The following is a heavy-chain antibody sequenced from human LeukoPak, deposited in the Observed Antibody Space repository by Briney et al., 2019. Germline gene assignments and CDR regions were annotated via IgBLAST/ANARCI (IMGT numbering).Heavy chain of an antibody. CDR2: IISILGIA. D-gene: IGHD4-11*01. Sequence: SVKVSCKASGGTFSSYAISWVRQAPGQGLEWMGRIISILGIANYAQKFQGRVTITADKSTSTAYMELSSLRSEDTAVYYCARGRGEPLQQPRSFDPWGQGTLVTVSS. CDR1: GGTFSSYA. J-gene: IGHJ5*02. CDR3: ARGRGEPLQQPRSFDP. V-gene: IGHV1-69*10.